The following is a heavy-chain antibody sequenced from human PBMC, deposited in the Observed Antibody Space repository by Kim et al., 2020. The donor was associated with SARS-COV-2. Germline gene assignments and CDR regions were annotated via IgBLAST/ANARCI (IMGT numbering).Heavy chain of an antibody. CDR1: GFTFSSYA. Sequence: GGSLRLSCAASGFTFSSYAMHWVRQAPGKGLEWVAVISYDGSNKYYADSVKGRFTISRDNSKNTLYLQMNSLRAEDTAVYYCARDRFLRCSSTSCLGVFDYWGQGTLVTVSS. J-gene: IGHJ4*02. V-gene: IGHV3-30-3*01. CDR3: ARDRFLRCSSTSCLGVFDY. D-gene: IGHD2-2*01. CDR2: ISYDGSNK.